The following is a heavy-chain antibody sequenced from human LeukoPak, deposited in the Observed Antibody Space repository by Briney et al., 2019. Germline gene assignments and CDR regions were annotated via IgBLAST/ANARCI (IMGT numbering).Heavy chain of an antibody. CDR1: GGSISSGDYY. J-gene: IGHJ3*02. V-gene: IGHV4-30-4*08. Sequence: LQTLSLTCTVSGGSISSGDYYWSWIRQPPGKGLEWIGYIYYSGSTYYNPSLKSRVTISVDTSKNQFSLKLSSVTAAVTAVYYCAREAGGYDFWSGDLPHDAFDIWGQGTMVTVSS. CDR3: AREAGGYDFWSGDLPHDAFDI. CDR2: IYYSGST. D-gene: IGHD3-3*01.